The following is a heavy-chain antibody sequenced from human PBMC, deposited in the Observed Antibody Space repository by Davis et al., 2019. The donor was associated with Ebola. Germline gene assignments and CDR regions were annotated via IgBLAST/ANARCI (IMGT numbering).Heavy chain of an antibody. V-gene: IGHV3-64*01. Sequence: GESLKISCAASGFTFSSYAMYWVRQAPGKGLEYVSAISSNGGTIYYANSVKGRFAISRDNSKNTLFLQMGSLRAEDMAVYYCARVAAGGIYSYGMDVWGQGTTVTVSS. CDR2: ISSNGGTI. J-gene: IGHJ6*02. CDR3: ARVAAGGIYSYGMDV. CDR1: GFTFSSYA. D-gene: IGHD6-13*01.